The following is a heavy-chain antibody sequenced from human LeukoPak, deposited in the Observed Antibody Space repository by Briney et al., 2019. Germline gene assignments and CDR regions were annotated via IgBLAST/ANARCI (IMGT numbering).Heavy chain of an antibody. Sequence: PGRSLRLSCAASGFTFSDYYMSWIRPAPGKGLEWVSYISSSGSTIYYADSVKGRFTISRDNAKNSLYLQMNSLRAEDTAVYYCARVGGYCSSTSCTVYYYYYMDVWGKGTTVTVSS. J-gene: IGHJ6*03. CDR1: GFTFSDYY. V-gene: IGHV3-11*01. CDR2: ISSSGSTI. CDR3: ARVGGYCSSTSCTVYYYYYMDV. D-gene: IGHD2-2*01.